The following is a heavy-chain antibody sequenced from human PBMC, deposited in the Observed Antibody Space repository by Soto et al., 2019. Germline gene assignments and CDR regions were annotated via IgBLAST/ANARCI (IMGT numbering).Heavy chain of an antibody. CDR1: GYTLTELS. Sequence: GASVKVSCKVSGYTLTELSMHWVRQAPGKGLEWMGGFDPEDGETIYAQKFQGRVTMTEDTSTDTAYMELSSLRSEDTAVYYCATSNRSRVGWGSYRFDYWGQGTLVTVSS. CDR2: FDPEDGET. V-gene: IGHV1-24*01. CDR3: ATSNRSRVGWGSYRFDY. J-gene: IGHJ4*02. D-gene: IGHD3-16*02.